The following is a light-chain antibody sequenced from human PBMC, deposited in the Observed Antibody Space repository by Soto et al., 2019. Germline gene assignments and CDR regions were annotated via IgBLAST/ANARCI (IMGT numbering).Light chain of an antibody. CDR1: SSNFGAGYD. V-gene: IGLV1-40*01. J-gene: IGLJ3*02. Sequence: QSVLTQPPSVSGAPGQRVTISCTGSSSNFGAGYDVHWYQHLPGTAPKLLIYENSNRPSGVPDRFSGSISGTSASLAITGLQAEDEADYYCPSYDSSLGDWVFGGGTQLTVL. CDR3: PSYDSSLGDWV. CDR2: ENS.